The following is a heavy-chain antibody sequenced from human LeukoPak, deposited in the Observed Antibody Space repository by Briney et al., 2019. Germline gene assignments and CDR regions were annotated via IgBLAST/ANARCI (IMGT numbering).Heavy chain of an antibody. D-gene: IGHD3-10*01. CDR1: GGTFSSYA. Sequence: SVKVSCKASGGTFSSYAISRVRQAPGQGLEWMGRIIPIFGTANYAQKFQGRVTITTDESTSTAYMELSSLRSEDTAVYYCASYGSGSYFDYWGQGTLVTVSS. V-gene: IGHV1-69*05. CDR2: IIPIFGTA. J-gene: IGHJ4*02. CDR3: ASYGSGSYFDY.